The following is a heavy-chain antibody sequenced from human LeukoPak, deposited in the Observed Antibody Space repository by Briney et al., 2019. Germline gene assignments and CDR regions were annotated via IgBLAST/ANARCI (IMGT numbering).Heavy chain of an antibody. V-gene: IGHV3-53*01. Sequence: GGSLRLSCAASGFTVSSNYMSWVRQAPGKGLEWVSVICSGGSTYYADSVKGRFTISRDNSKNTLYLQMNSLRAEDTAVYYCASGSYGRYFDYWGQGTLVTVSS. CDR1: GFTVSSNY. J-gene: IGHJ4*02. CDR3: ASGSYGRYFDY. D-gene: IGHD1-26*01. CDR2: ICSGGST.